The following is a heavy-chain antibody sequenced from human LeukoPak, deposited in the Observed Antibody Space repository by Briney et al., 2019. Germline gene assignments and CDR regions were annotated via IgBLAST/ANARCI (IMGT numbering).Heavy chain of an antibody. CDR3: ARDECADYAICPRLDH. D-gene: IGHD4/OR15-4a*01. J-gene: IGHJ4*02. CDR1: GYTFTKYG. Sequence: ASVKVSCKASGYTFTKYGISWVRQAPGQGLEWMGWISGYKVDTKHAQRLQDRATMTIDTSTNTAYMELRSLRSDDTAVYYCARDECADYAICPRLDHWDQGTLVTVSA. V-gene: IGHV1-18*01. CDR2: ISGYKVDT.